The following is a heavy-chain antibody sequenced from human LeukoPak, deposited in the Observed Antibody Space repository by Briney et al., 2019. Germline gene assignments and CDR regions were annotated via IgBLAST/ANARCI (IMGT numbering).Heavy chain of an antibody. J-gene: IGHJ4*02. CDR1: GYSISSGYY. CDR2: IYHSGST. V-gene: IGHV4-38-2*02. CDR3: ARTSGSDY. D-gene: IGHD1-26*01. Sequence: SETLSLTCTVSGYSISSGYYWGWIRQPPGKGLEWIGSIYHSGSTNYNPSLKSRVTISVDTSKNQFSLKLTSVTAADTAVYYCARTSGSDYWGQGTLVTVSS.